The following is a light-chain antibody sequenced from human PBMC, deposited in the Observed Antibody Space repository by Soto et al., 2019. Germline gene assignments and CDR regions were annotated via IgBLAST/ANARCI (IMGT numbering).Light chain of an antibody. CDR1: ESISNN. V-gene: IGKV1-39*01. CDR2: AAS. J-gene: IGKJ1*01. CDR3: QQTYSTPRGA. Sequence: DIQMTQSPSSLSASVGDRVTITCRASESISNNLNWYQQEPGKAPKLLIYAASTLQSGVPSRFSGGGSGTDFTLTIGSLQPEDFTTYYCQQTYSTPRGAFGQGTKVDI.